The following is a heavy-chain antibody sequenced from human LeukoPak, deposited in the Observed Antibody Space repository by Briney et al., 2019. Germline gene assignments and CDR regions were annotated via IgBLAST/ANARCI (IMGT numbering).Heavy chain of an antibody. CDR1: GGSISSHD. CDR2: IYYSGRT. V-gene: IGHV4-59*11. CDR3: ARFGSSQYYYMDV. D-gene: IGHD6-6*01. J-gene: IGHJ6*03. Sequence: SETLSLTCTVSGGSISSHDWSWIRQPPEKGLEWIGYIYYSGRTNYNPYLKSRVTISVDTSKNQFSLKLSSVTAADTVVYYCARFGSSQYYYMDVWGKGTTVTVSS.